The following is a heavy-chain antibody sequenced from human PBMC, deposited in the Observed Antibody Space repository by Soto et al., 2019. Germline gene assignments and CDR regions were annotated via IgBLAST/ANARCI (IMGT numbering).Heavy chain of an antibody. Sequence: TSETLSLTCTVSGGSISSYYWSWIRQPPGKGLEWIGYIYYSGSTNYNPSLKSRVTISVDTSKNQFSLKLSSVTAADTAVYYCARPKMNGMDVWGQGTTVTVSS. V-gene: IGHV4-59*08. CDR2: IYYSGST. J-gene: IGHJ6*02. CDR3: ARPKMNGMDV. CDR1: GGSISSYY.